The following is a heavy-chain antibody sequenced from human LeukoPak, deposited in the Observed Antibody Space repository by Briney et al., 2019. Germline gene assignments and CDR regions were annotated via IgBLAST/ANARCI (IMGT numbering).Heavy chain of an antibody. V-gene: IGHV2-5*01. D-gene: IGHD1-1*01. CDR3: VHRPGTKGGFDY. CDR1: GFSLSTSGLG. J-gene: IGHJ4*02. CDR2: IYSNDET. Sequence: ESGPTLVKPTQTLTLTCTFSGFSLSTSGLGVGWVRQPPGKALEWLTHIYSNDETRYSPSLKSRLTITKGTSKNQVVLTMTNMDPVDTATYYCVHRPGTKGGFDYWGQGTLVTVSS.